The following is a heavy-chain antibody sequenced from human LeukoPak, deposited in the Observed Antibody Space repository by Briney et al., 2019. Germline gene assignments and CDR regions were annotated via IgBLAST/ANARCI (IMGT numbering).Heavy chain of an antibody. D-gene: IGHD3-16*01. J-gene: IGHJ4*02. CDR3: ARDPVVDDYVWGSHIGVDY. CDR2: ISAYNGNT. Sequence: SVKVSCKASGYTFTSYGISWVRQAPGQGLEWMGWISAYNGNTNYAQKLQGRVTVTTDTSTSTAYMELRSLRSDDTAVYYCARDPVVDDYVWGSHIGVDYWGQGTLVTVSS. CDR1: GYTFTSYG. V-gene: IGHV1-18*01.